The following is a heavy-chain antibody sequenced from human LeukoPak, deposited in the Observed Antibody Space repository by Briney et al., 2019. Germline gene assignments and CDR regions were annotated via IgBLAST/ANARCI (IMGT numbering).Heavy chain of an antibody. CDR3: ARSGLSRFDY. CDR1: GFTFSSYA. V-gene: IGHV3-23*01. J-gene: IGHJ4*02. CDR2: IRSTGDST. Sequence: GGSLRLSCAASGFTFSSYAITWVRQAPGKGLEWVSSIRSTGDSTFYADSVKGRFTISRDNSKNTLYLQMTSLRAEDTAVYYCARSGLSRFDYWGQGTLVTVSS. D-gene: IGHD4/OR15-4a*01.